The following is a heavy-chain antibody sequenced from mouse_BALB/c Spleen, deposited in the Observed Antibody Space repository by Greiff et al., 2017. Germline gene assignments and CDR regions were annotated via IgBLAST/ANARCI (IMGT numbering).Heavy chain of an antibody. CDR1: GYTFTSYW. CDR2: INPSTGYT. Sequence: QVQLQQSGAELAKPGASVKMSCKASGYTFTSYWMHWVKQRPGQGLEWIGYINPSTGYTEYNQKFKDKATLTADKSSSTAYMQLSSLTSEDSAVYYCARFYGYDALAYWGQGTLVTVSA. CDR3: ARFYGYDALAY. J-gene: IGHJ3*01. V-gene: IGHV1-7*01. D-gene: IGHD2-2*01.